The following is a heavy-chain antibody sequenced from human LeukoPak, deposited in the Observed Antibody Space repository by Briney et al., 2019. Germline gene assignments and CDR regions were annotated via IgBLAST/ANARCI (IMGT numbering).Heavy chain of an antibody. Sequence: AETLSLTCTVSGGSISIISSSTYYWGWIRQAPGKGLEWIGSLYYGENSHYNPSLKSRATLSVDTSNNQFSLKLTSVTAADAAVYFCARQLPTAAADTRGYFDYWGQGTVLTVSS. CDR2: LYYGENS. CDR3: ARQLPTAAADTRGYFDY. J-gene: IGHJ4*02. V-gene: IGHV4-39*01. CDR1: GGSISIISSSTYY. D-gene: IGHD6-25*01.